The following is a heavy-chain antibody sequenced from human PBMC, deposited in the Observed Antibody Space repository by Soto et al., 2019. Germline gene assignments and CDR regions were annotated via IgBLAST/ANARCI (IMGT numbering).Heavy chain of an antibody. J-gene: IGHJ4*02. D-gene: IGHD3-10*01. Sequence: GGSLRLSCAASGFTFSSYGMHWVRQAPGKGLEWVAVISYDGSNKYYADSVKGRFTISRDNSKNTLYLQMNSLRAEDTAVYYCAKDLPALTLLWFGELGFDYWGQGTLVTVSS. CDR1: GFTFSSYG. CDR2: ISYDGSNK. V-gene: IGHV3-30*18. CDR3: AKDLPALTLLWFGELGFDY.